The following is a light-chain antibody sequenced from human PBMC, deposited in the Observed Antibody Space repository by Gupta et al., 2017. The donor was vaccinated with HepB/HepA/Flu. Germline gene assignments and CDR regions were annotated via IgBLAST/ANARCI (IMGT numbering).Light chain of an antibody. J-gene: IGLJ1*01. CDR3: QAWDGSAAV. Sequence: SYALSQPPSVSVSPGQTVSISCSGDKLEDKYVSWYQQRPGQSPGLVIFKDIKRPSEIPERFSGSNSGNTATLTISGAQALDEADYFCQAWDGSAAVFGAGTKVTVL. CDR1: KLEDKY. V-gene: IGLV3-1*01. CDR2: KDI.